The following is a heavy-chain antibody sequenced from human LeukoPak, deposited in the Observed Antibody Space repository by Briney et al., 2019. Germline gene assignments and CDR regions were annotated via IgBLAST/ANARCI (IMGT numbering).Heavy chain of an antibody. CDR3: ARGYCSGGSCYSYYYYNYMDV. D-gene: IGHD2-15*01. V-gene: IGHV4-59*12. Sequence: SETLSLTCTVSGDSISGYYWSWIRQPPGKGLEWIGYVYYSGTTNYNPSLKSRVTISVDTSKNQFSLKLSSVTAADTAVYYCARGYCSGGSCYSYYYYNYMDVWGKGTTVTVSS. CDR1: GDSISGYY. CDR2: VYYSGTT. J-gene: IGHJ6*03.